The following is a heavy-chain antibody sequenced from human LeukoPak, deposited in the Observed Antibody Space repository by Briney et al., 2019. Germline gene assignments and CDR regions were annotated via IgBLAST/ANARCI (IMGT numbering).Heavy chain of an antibody. J-gene: IGHJ4*02. CDR3: ARDLDSYSSTWYPYTSVWYLDY. D-gene: IGHD6-13*01. V-gene: IGHV4-4*07. CDR2: FYSSGST. CDR1: GASIRSYY. Sequence: SETLSLTCTVSGASIRSYYWSWIRQPAGKGLEWIGRFYSSGSTNYNPSLKSRVTMSVDTSKNQFSLKLSSVTAADTAVYYCARDLDSYSSTWYPYTSVWYLDYWGQGTLVTVSS.